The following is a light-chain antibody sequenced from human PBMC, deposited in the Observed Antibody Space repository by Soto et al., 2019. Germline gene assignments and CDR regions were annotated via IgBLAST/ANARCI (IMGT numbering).Light chain of an antibody. J-gene: IGLJ1*01. CDR1: SSDVGSYNL. V-gene: IGLV2-23*01. CDR2: EGS. Sequence: QSALTQPASVSGSPGQSITISCTGTSSDVGSYNLVSWYQQHPRKAPKLMIYEGSKRPSGVSNRFSGSKSGNTASLTISGRQAEDEADHYCCSYAGSSTPFVFGTGTKLTVL. CDR3: CSYAGSSTPFV.